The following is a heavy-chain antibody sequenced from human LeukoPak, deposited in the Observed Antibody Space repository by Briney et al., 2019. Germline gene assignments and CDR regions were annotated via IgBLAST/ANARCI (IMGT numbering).Heavy chain of an antibody. CDR2: IYHSGST. CDR1: GYSISSGYY. CDR3: ASLGHTVTSR. Sequence: PSETLSLTCTVSGYSISSGYYWGWIRQPPGKGLEWIGSIYHSGSTYYNPSLKSRVTISVDTSKNQFSLKLSSVTAADTAVYYCASLGHTVTSRWGQGTLVTVSS. J-gene: IGHJ4*02. V-gene: IGHV4-38-2*02. D-gene: IGHD4-17*01.